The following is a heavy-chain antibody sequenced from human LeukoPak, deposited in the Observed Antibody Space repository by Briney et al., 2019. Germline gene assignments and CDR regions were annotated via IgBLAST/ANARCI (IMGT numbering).Heavy chain of an antibody. Sequence: GGSLRLSCAASGFTFSTYGMHWVRQAPGKGLEWVSAISGSGGSTYYADSVKGRFTISRDNSKNTLYLQMNSLRAEDTAVYYCAKDSSPRAFDIWGQGTMVTVSS. V-gene: IGHV3-23*01. D-gene: IGHD6-13*01. CDR1: GFTFSTYG. J-gene: IGHJ3*02. CDR2: ISGSGGST. CDR3: AKDSSPRAFDI.